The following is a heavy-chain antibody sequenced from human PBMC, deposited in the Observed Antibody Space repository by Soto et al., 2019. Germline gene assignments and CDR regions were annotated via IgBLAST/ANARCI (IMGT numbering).Heavy chain of an antibody. CDR3: AREISGGGTLNWFDP. CDR1: GYTFSDYY. J-gene: IGHJ5*02. Sequence: ASVKVSCKASGYTFSDYYIRWVRQAPGQGLEWMGWINPNSGGTNYAQKFKGRVIMTRDTSSSTVYMDLIGLKYDDTAVFYCAREISGGGTLNWFDPWGQGSLVTVSS. V-gene: IGHV1-2*02. CDR2: INPNSGGT. D-gene: IGHD2-8*02.